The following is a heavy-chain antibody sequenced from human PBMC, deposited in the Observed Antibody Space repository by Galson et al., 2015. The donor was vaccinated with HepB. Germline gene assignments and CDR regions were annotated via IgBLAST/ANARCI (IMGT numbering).Heavy chain of an antibody. CDR1: GFPLSFYG. J-gene: IGHJ6*02. D-gene: IGHD3-22*01. CDR2: IKGDGSGT. V-gene: IGHV3-74*01. Sequence: SLRLSCAASGFPLSFYGMHWVRQAPGKGHVWVSRIKGDGSGTNYADSVKGRFTIPRDNAKTTVYLQMNSLRAEDTAVYYCARDPLYDRSGSYFGLDVWGQGTTVTVSS. CDR3: ARDPLYDRSGSYFGLDV.